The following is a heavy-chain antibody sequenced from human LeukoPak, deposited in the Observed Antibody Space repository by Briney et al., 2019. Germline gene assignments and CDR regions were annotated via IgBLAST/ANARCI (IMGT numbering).Heavy chain of an antibody. CDR2: IIPIFGTA. Sequence: GAPVKVSCKASGGTFSSYAISWVRQAPGQGLQWVGGIIPIFGTANYAQKFQGRVTITADESTSTAYMELSSLRSEDTAVYYCARAPYGGNGENWFDPWGQGTLVTVSS. D-gene: IGHD4-23*01. J-gene: IGHJ5*02. CDR1: GGTFSSYA. CDR3: ARAPYGGNGENWFDP. V-gene: IGHV1-69*13.